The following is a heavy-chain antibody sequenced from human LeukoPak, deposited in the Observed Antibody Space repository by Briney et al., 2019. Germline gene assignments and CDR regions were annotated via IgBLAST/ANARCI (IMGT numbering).Heavy chain of an antibody. CDR1: GFTFRDYY. CDR3: ARDRISSSSGGIGMDV. Sequence: PGRSLRLSCAASGFTFRDYYMSWIRQAPGKGLEWVSDISSSGSNIYYADSVKGRFTISRDNAKNSLYLQMNSLRAEDTAVYYCARDRISSSSGGIGMDVWGQGTTVTVSS. CDR2: ISSSGSNI. J-gene: IGHJ6*02. V-gene: IGHV3-11*01. D-gene: IGHD6-6*01.